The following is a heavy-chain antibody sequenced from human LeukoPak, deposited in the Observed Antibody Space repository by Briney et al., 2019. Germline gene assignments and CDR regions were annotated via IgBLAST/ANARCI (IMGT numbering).Heavy chain of an antibody. V-gene: IGHV3-48*01. Sequence: GGSLRLSCAASGFTFSTYSMNWVRQAPGKGLEWVSYIDTGTSTIYYADSVKGRFTISKDNAKNSLYLQMNSLRAEDTAVYYCARDRPPKYYYDSSGYDNHHSSFDFWGQGTLVTVSS. D-gene: IGHD3-22*01. CDR3: ARDRPPKYYYDSSGYDNHHSSFDF. CDR1: GFTFSTYS. J-gene: IGHJ4*02. CDR2: IDTGTSTI.